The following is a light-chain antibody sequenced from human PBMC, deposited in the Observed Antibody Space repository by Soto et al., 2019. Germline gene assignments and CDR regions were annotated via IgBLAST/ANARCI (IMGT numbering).Light chain of an antibody. CDR1: QSISNY. CDR3: QQSYATPLT. CDR2: AAS. V-gene: IGKV1-39*01. J-gene: IGKJ4*01. Sequence: DMEMTQSPSSLSSSVGDRVTITCRASQSISNYLNWYQHKPGKVPKLLIYAASSWQSGVPTRFSGSGSGTDFTLSINGLQAEDVATYHCQQSYATPLTFGGGTKIEIK.